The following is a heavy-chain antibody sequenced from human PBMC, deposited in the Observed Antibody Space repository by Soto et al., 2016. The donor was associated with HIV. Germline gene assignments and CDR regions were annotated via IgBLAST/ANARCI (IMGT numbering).Heavy chain of an antibody. CDR1: GFTFSSYA. CDR3: AKDPFGWFGEYQGGWFDP. V-gene: IGHV3-23*01. Sequence: EVQLLESGGGLVQPGGSLRLSCAASGFTFSSYAMSWVRQAPGKGLEWVSAISGSGGSTYYADSVKGRFTISRDNSKNTLYLQMNSLRAEDTAVYYCAKDPFGWFGEYQGGWFDPWGQGTPVTVSS. D-gene: IGHD3-10*01. J-gene: IGHJ5*02. CDR2: ISGSGGST.